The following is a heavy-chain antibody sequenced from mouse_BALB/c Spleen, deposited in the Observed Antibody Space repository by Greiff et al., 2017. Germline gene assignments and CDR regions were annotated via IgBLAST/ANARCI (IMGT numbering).Heavy chain of an antibody. J-gene: IGHJ4*01. Sequence: DVMLVESGPDLVKPSQSLSLTCTVTGYSITSGYIWHLIRQFPGNKLEWMGYIHYSSSTNYNPSLKSRISITTDTSKNHFFLQLNSVTTEDTATYYCAGRKGERAMDYWGQGTSVTVSS. V-gene: IGHV3-1*02. CDR3: AGRKGERAMDY. CDR2: IHYSSST. CDR1: GYSITSGYI.